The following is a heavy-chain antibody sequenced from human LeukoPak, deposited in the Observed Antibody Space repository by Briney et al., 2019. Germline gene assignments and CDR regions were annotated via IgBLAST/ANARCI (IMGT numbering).Heavy chain of an antibody. J-gene: IGHJ4*02. CDR1: GFTFSSYG. CDR2: VYSSGST. Sequence: GGSLRLSCAASGFTFSSYGMHWVRQAPGEGLEWVSVVYSSGSTYYADSVKGRFTISRDNSKNTLYLQMNSLRAEDTAIYFCAGGGTAAGIFDYWGQGTLVTVSS. D-gene: IGHD6-13*01. CDR3: AGGGTAAGIFDY. V-gene: IGHV3-66*01.